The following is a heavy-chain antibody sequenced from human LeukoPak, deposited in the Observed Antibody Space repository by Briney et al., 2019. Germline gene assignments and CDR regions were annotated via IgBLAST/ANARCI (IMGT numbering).Heavy chain of an antibody. D-gene: IGHD6-19*01. CDR3: ARVRSGCYFDY. J-gene: IGHJ4*02. CDR1: GITFRNAW. Sequence: GGSLRLSCVVSGITFRNAWMSWVRQAPGKGLEWVANIKQDGSDKYYVDSVKGRFTISRDNAKNSLYLQMNSLRAEGTAVYYCARVRSGCYFDYWGQGTLVTVSS. V-gene: IGHV3-7*05. CDR2: IKQDGSDK.